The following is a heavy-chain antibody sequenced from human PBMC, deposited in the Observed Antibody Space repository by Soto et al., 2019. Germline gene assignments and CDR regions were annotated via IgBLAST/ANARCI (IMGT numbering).Heavy chain of an antibody. V-gene: IGHV4-4*02. CDR2: IYHSGST. CDR3: ARVPDS. CDR1: GGSISSSNW. J-gene: IGHJ4*02. Sequence: QVQLQESGPGLVKPSGTPSLTCAVSGGSISSSNWWSWVRQPPGKGLVWIGEIYHSGSTNYNPSRKRRVAISVGKSRNQSSRKLSSVTAADPAVYYCARVPDSWGQGTLVTVSS.